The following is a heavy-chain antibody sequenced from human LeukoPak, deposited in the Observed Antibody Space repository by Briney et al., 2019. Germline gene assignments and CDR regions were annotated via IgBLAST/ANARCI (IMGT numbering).Heavy chain of an antibody. J-gene: IGHJ6*04. CDR3: AIETDYPYYYGMDV. CDR1: GDSVSSNSAA. V-gene: IGHV6-1*01. CDR2: TYYRSKWYN. Sequence: SQTLSLTCAISGDSVSSNSAAWNWIRQSPSRGLEWLGRTYYRSKWYNDYAVSVKSRMSINPDTSKNQFSLQLNSVTPEDTAVYYCAIETDYPYYYGMDVWGKGTTATVSS. D-gene: IGHD3-16*01.